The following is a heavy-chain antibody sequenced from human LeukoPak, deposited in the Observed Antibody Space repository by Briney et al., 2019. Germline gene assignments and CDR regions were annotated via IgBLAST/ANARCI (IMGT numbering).Heavy chain of an antibody. CDR3: ARIRVLPGNLGWFDP. CDR2: IDWDDDK. J-gene: IGHJ5*02. CDR1: GFSLSTSGMC. V-gene: IGHV2-70*11. D-gene: IGHD1-14*01. Sequence: SGPTLVNPTQTLTLTCTFSGFSLSTSGMCVSWIRQPPGKALEWLARIDWDDDKYYSTSLKTRLTISKDTSKNQVVLTMTNMDPVDTATYYCARIRVLPGNLGWFDPWGQGTLVTVSS.